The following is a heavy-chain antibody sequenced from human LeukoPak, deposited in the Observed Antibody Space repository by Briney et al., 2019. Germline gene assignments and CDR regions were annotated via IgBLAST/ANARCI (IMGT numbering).Heavy chain of an antibody. V-gene: IGHV1-46*01. CDR3: ARDAHYDILTGWFDY. Sequence: ASVKVSCKASGYTFTSYYMHWVRQAPGQGLEWMGIINPSGGSTSYAQKFQGRVTMTRDTSTSTVYMELSSLRSEDSAVYYCARDAHYDILTGWFDYWGRGTLVTVSS. CDR2: INPSGGST. D-gene: IGHD3-9*01. J-gene: IGHJ4*02. CDR1: GYTFTSYY.